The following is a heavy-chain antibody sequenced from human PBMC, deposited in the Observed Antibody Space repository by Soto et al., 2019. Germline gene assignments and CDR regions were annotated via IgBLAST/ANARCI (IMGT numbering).Heavy chain of an antibody. D-gene: IGHD1-26*01. CDR1: GGTFSSYA. V-gene: IGHV1-69*01. Sequence: QVQLVQSGAEVKKPGSSVKVSCKASGGTFSSYAIRWVRQAPGQGLEWMGGIIPILGTANYAQKFHGGVTITADETPSTAYVELSSLRSEHTAVYYCAGDRATTGWFDWWGQGTHVTVSS. J-gene: IGHJ4*02. CDR2: IIPILGTA. CDR3: AGDRATTGWFDW.